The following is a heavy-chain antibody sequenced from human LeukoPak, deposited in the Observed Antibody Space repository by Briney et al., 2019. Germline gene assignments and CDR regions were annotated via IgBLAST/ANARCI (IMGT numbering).Heavy chain of an antibody. D-gene: IGHD6-19*01. CDR1: GYTFTSYY. Sequence: GASAKVSCKASGYTFTSYYMHWVRQAPGQGLEWMGIINPSGGSTSYAQKFQGRVTMTRDTSTSTVYMELSSLRSEDTAVYYCARRMAVAGTTLGFDYWGQGTLVTVSS. CDR2: INPSGGST. CDR3: ARRMAVAGTTLGFDY. V-gene: IGHV1-46*01. J-gene: IGHJ4*02.